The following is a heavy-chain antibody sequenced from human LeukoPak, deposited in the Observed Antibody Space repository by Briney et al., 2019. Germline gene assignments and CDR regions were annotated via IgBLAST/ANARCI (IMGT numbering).Heavy chain of an antibody. CDR1: GYTFTTYW. CDR2: IYPGGSDI. Sequence: GESLKISCMGSGYTFTTYWIGWLRQMPGKGLEWVGIIYPGGSDIRYSPSFQGQVTISADKSITTAYLQWGTLKASDTAMYYCARRGSDYYYGMDVWGQGTTVTVSS. CDR3: ARRGSDYYYGMDV. D-gene: IGHD3-16*01. J-gene: IGHJ6*02. V-gene: IGHV5-51*01.